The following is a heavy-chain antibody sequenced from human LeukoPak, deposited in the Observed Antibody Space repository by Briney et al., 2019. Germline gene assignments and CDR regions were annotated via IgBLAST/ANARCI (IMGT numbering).Heavy chain of an antibody. V-gene: IGHV3-53*01. CDR2: IYSGGST. CDR1: GFTVSSNY. D-gene: IGHD1-14*01. CDR3: ARGPYLSEFDY. J-gene: IGHJ4*02. Sequence: PGGSLRLSCAASGFTVSSNYVSWVRQAPGKGLEWVSVIYSGGSTYYADSVKGRFTISRDNSKNTLYLQMNSLRAEDTAVYYCARGPYLSEFDYWGQGTLVTVSS.